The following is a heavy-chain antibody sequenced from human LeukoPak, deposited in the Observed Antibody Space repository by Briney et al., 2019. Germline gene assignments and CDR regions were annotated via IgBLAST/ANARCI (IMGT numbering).Heavy chain of an antibody. J-gene: IGHJ3*01. D-gene: IGHD3-22*01. CDR3: LRDESPSDRSGYYDAFDF. CDR1: GFNFNRDW. Sequence: PGGSLRLSCAASGFNFNRDWMIWVRQAPGKGVEWVANIKEDGSVKYYMDSVKGGFTISREKAKKTLYLEMNSLRAEDTAVYYCLRDESPSDRSGYYDAFDFWGRGTMVTVSS. CDR2: IKEDGSVK. V-gene: IGHV3-7*01.